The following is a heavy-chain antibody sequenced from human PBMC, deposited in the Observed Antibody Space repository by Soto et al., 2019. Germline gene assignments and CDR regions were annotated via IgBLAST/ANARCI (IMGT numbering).Heavy chain of an antibody. CDR3: ARDPNSSSWYVGGFYYSYGMDV. V-gene: IGHV3-33*01. Sequence: PGGSLRLSCAASGFTFSSYGMHWVRQAPGKGLEWVAVIWYDGSNKYYADSVKGRFTISRDNFKNTLYLQMNRLRAAETAVYYCARDPNSSSWYVGGFYYSYGMDVWAQRTTVTVSS. J-gene: IGHJ6*02. D-gene: IGHD6-13*01. CDR1: GFTFSSYG. CDR2: IWYDGSNK.